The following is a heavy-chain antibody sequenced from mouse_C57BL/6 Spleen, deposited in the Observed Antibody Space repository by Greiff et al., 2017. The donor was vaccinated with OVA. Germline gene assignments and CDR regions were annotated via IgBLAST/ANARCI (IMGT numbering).Heavy chain of an antibody. D-gene: IGHD2-4*01. J-gene: IGHJ3*01. V-gene: IGHV1-52*01. CDR2: IDPSDSET. CDR3: ARPYDYDWFAY. Sequence: QVQLQQPGAELVRPGSSVKLSCKASGYTFTSYWMHWVKQRPIQGLEWIGNIDPSDSETHYNQKFKDKATLTVDESSSTAYMQLSSLTSEDSAVYYCARPYDYDWFAYWGQGTLVTVSA. CDR1: GYTFTSYW.